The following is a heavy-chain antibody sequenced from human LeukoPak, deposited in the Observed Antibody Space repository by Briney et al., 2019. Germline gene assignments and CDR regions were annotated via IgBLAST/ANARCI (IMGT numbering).Heavy chain of an antibody. CDR3: ARYLFPPDRFGDAFDI. CDR2: IIPIFGTA. Sequence: ASVKVSCKASGGTFSSYAISWVRQAPGQGLEWMGGIIPIFGTANYAQKFQGRVTITTDESTSTAYMELSNLRSEDTAVYYWARYLFPPDRFGDAFDIWGQGTMVTVSS. CDR1: GGTFSSYA. J-gene: IGHJ3*02. D-gene: IGHD3-16*01. V-gene: IGHV1-69*05.